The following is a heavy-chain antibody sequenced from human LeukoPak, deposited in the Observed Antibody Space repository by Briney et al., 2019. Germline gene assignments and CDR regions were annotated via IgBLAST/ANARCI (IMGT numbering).Heavy chain of an antibody. Sequence: PGGSLRLSCAASGFTFSSYGMHWVRQAPGKGLEWVAVISYDGSNKYYADSVKGRFTISRDNSKNTLYLQMNSLRAEDTAVYYCARGGSRYYYGMDVWGQGTTVTVSS. D-gene: IGHD5-12*01. CDR2: ISYDGSNK. J-gene: IGHJ6*02. CDR1: GFTFSSYG. CDR3: ARGGSRYYYGMDV. V-gene: IGHV3-30*03.